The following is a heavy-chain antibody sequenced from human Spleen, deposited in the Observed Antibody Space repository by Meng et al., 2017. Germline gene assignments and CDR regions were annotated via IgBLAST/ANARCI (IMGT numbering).Heavy chain of an antibody. CDR2: ISYDGSNK. Sequence: GGSLRLSCAASGFTFSSYAMSWVRQAPGKGLEWVAVISYDGSNKYYADSVKGRFTISRDNSKNTLYLQMNSLRAEDTAVYYCARDLGLRFLEWLFSNSYDYWGQGTLVTVSS. J-gene: IGHJ4*02. D-gene: IGHD3-3*01. CDR3: ARDLGLRFLEWLFSNSYDY. V-gene: IGHV3-30*01. CDR1: GFTFSSYA.